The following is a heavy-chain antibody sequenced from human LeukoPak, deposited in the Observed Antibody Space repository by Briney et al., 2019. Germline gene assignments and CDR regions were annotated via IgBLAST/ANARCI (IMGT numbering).Heavy chain of an antibody. CDR2: ISYDGNNK. CDR1: GFSFSGYA. CDR3: ARDPMAAAADRALCDP. V-gene: IGHV3-30-3*01. J-gene: IGHJ5*02. D-gene: IGHD6-13*01. Sequence: PGRSLRLSCAASGFSFSGYAFVWVRQAPGKGLEWVAVISYDGNNKDYADSVEGRFTISRDNSKNTLYLQMNSLRPEDTAVYYCARDPMAAAADRALCDPWGHRTLVTVSS.